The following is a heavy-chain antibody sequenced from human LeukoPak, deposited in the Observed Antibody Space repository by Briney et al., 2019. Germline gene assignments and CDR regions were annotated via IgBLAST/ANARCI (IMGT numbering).Heavy chain of an antibody. Sequence: GGSLRLSCAASGFTFSNYEMNWVRQAPGKGLEWVSYISSSSTTIKYADSVKGRFTISRDNAKNSLYLQMNSLRAEDTAVYYCARGGYSSSWYYFDYWGQGTLVTVSS. D-gene: IGHD6-13*01. CDR1: GFTFSNYE. J-gene: IGHJ4*02. CDR3: ARGGYSSSWYYFDY. CDR2: ISSSSTTI. V-gene: IGHV3-48*03.